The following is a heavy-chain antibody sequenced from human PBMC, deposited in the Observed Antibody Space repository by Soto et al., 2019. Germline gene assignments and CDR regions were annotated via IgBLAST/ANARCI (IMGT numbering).Heavy chain of an antibody. J-gene: IGHJ1*01. CDR3: ASTYGDFRDFQN. Sequence: EVQLVESGGGLVQPGGSMRLSCAASGFTFSDHYMDWVRQAPGKGLEWVGRIRNRANGYTTEYAASVKGRFSISRDGLKNSLYLQMNSLKTEDTAVYYCASTYGDFRDFQNWGQGTLVTVSS. CDR2: IRNRANGYTT. CDR1: GFTFSDHY. V-gene: IGHV3-72*01. D-gene: IGHD4-17*01.